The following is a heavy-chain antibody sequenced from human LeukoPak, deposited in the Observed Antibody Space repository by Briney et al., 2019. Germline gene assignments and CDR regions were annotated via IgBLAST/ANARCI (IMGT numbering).Heavy chain of an antibody. V-gene: IGHV4-59*08. J-gene: IGHJ4*02. CDR2: ISYSGST. D-gene: IGHD1/OR15-1a*01. CDR1: GGSISTYY. CDR3: ARSIIGTRSKFDY. Sequence: SETLSLTCTVSGGSISTYYWSWVRQPPGKGLEWIGYISYSGSTNYNPSLKSRVTISLDTSKNQFALKLSSVTAADTAVYYCARSIIGTRSKFDYWGQGTLVTVSS.